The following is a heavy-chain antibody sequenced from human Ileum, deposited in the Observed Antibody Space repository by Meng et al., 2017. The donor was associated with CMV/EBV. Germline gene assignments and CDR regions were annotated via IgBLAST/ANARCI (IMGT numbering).Heavy chain of an antibody. Sequence: GSISISDYYWGRIRQHPARGREWIGSVYYSGTTYYNPSLKSRVTISVDTSKNQFSLKLSSFTAADTSVYYCARDFRDYGDFRWFDPWGQGTLVTVSS. CDR2: VYYSGTT. CDR1: GSISISDYY. D-gene: IGHD4-17*01. J-gene: IGHJ5*02. V-gene: IGHV4-39*07. CDR3: ARDFRDYGDFRWFDP.